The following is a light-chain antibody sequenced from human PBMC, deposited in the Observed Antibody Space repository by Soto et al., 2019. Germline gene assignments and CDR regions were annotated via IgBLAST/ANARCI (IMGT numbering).Light chain of an antibody. CDR1: SSNIGAGYD. CDR2: DNT. V-gene: IGLV1-40*01. Sequence: QSVLTQPPSMSGAPGQGVTISCTGSSSNIGAGYDVHWYQQVPGTAPKLLIYDNTNRPSGVPYRFSASKSGTSASLAISGLQAEDAADYYSQSYESSLSGWIFGGGTKLTV. J-gene: IGLJ2*01. CDR3: QSYESSLSGWI.